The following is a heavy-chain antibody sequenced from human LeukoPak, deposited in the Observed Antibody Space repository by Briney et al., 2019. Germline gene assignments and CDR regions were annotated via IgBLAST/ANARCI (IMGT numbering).Heavy chain of an antibody. D-gene: IGHD5-18*01. J-gene: IGHJ4*02. CDR2: ISGSGGST. CDR3: AKCRQGYSYGHFDY. Sequence: GGSLRLSCAASGFSVSNYYMSWVRQAPGKGLEWVSAISGSGGSTYYADSVKGRFTISRDNSKNTLYLQMNSLRAEDTAVYYCAKCRQGYSYGHFDYWGQGTLVTVSS. CDR1: GFSVSNYY. V-gene: IGHV3-23*01.